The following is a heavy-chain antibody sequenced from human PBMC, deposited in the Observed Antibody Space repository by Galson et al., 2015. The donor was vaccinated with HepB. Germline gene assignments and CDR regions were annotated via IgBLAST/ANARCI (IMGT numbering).Heavy chain of an antibody. V-gene: IGHV3-64D*06. CDR2: ISCNGGCT. Sequence: SLRLSCAASGFTFSSYTLHWVRQAPGKGLEYVSAISCNGGCTYYADSVKGRFTISSDNSKNTLYLQMSSLRAEDTAVYYCVKSAGVKSYYYGMDVWGRGTTVTVSS. D-gene: IGHD2-8*01. CDR1: GFTFSSYT. J-gene: IGHJ6*02. CDR3: VKSAGVKSYYYGMDV.